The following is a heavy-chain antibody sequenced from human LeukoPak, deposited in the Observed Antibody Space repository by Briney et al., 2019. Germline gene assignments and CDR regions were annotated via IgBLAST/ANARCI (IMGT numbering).Heavy chain of an antibody. CDR1: GYTFTSYY. D-gene: IGHD2-15*01. CDR3: ARVRSGGSYRDYFQH. V-gene: IGHV1-46*01. CDR2: INPSGGST. Sequence: VASVKVSCKASGYTFTSYYMHWVRQAPGQGLEWMGIINPSGGSTSYAQKFQGRVTMTRDTSTSTVYMELSSLRSEDTAVYYCARVRSGGSYRDYFQHWGQGTLVTVSS. J-gene: IGHJ1*01.